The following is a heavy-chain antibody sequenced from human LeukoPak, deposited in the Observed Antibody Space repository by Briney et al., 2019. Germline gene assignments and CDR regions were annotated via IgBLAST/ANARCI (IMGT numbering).Heavy chain of an antibody. CDR2: IYYSGST. CDR1: GGSISSYY. J-gene: IGHJ5*02. D-gene: IGHD3-3*01. CDR3: ARGKIGTIFGVVMQRHGWFDP. V-gene: IGHV4-59*12. Sequence: SETLSLTSTVSGGSISSYYWSWIRQPPGKGLEWIGYIYYSGSTNYNPSLKSRVTISVDTSKNQFSLKLSSVTAADTAVYYCARGKIGTIFGVVMQRHGWFDPWGQGTLVTVSS.